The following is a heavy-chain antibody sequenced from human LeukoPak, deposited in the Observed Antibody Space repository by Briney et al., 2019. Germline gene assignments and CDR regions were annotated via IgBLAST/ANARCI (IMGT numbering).Heavy chain of an antibody. CDR1: GGSISSYY. Sequence: SETLSLTCTVSGGSISSYYWSWIRHPPGKGLERIGYIYTSGSTNYNTSLKSRVTIAVDPSKSHFSLKLSSVTAADTAVYYCARLNRWPGFFEWFSWFDPWGQGTLVTVSS. D-gene: IGHD3-3*01. J-gene: IGHJ5*02. V-gene: IGHV4-4*09. CDR2: IYTSGST. CDR3: ARLNRWPGFFEWFSWFDP.